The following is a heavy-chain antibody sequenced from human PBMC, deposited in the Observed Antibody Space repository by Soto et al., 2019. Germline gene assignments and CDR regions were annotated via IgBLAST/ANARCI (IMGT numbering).Heavy chain of an antibody. J-gene: IGHJ4*02. CDR2: IKEDGGEK. Sequence: EVQVVESGGGLVQPGRSLRLSCATSGFTFNTYWMNWVRQAPGKGLEWVASIKEDGGEKHYMDSVKGRFTIPRDNAQNEPYLQMTRPTAEDTADFYCARGGRSNTNYQDFDYWGQGALVTVSS. CDR3: ARGGRSNTNYQDFDY. D-gene: IGHD2-2*01. CDR1: GFTFNTYW. V-gene: IGHV3-7*01.